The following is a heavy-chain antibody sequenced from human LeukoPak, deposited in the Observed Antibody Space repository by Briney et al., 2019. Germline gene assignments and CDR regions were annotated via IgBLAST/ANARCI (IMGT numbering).Heavy chain of an antibody. J-gene: IGHJ4*02. D-gene: IGHD3-16*01. V-gene: IGHV3-66*01. Sequence: GGSLRLSCAASGFTVSSNYMSWVRQAPGKGLEWVSVIYSGGSTYYADSVKGGFTISRDNSKNTLYLQMNSLRAEDTAVYYCATKGGTGSSWQFDYWGQGTLVTVSS. CDR1: GFTVSSNY. CDR3: ATKGGTGSSWQFDY. CDR2: IYSGGST.